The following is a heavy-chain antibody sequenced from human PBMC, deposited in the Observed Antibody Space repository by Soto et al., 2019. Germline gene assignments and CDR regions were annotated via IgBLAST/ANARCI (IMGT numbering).Heavy chain of an antibody. Sequence: ASVKVSCKGSGYTFSDYDINWVRQAPGQGLEWMGWVNPGSGNTGYAQKFQGRVTMTRDFFKDTVYMELRSLRSDDTAVYYCARDLGDFWSGYSYVPFDYWGQGTLVTVSS. CDR3: ARDLGDFWSGYSYVPFDY. D-gene: IGHD3-3*01. CDR2: VNPGSGNT. CDR1: GYTFSDYD. V-gene: IGHV1-8*01. J-gene: IGHJ4*02.